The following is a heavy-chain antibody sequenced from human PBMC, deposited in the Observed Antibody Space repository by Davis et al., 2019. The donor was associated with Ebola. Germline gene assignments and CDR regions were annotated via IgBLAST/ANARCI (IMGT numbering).Heavy chain of an antibody. CDR1: GGSISSYY. V-gene: IGHV4-59*01. CDR3: ARDVPFDP. J-gene: IGHJ5*02. CDR2: IYYSGST. Sequence: PGGSLRLSCTVSGGSISSYYWSWIRQPPGKGLEWIGYIYYSGSTNYNPSLKSRVTISVDTSKNQFSLKLSSVTAADTAVYYCARDVPFDPWGQGTLVTVSS.